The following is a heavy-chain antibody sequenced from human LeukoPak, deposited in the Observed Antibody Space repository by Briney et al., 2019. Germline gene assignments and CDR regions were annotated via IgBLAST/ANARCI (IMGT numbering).Heavy chain of an antibody. D-gene: IGHD2-21*01. CDR3: ARSYGDCLNFDY. CDR1: GGSISTYY. CDR2: IYYSGST. Sequence: TSETLSLTCSVSGGSISTYYWSWIRQPPGKGLEWIGYIYYSGSTNCNPSLKSRVTMSVDTSKNQFSLNLTSVTAADTAMYYCARSYGDCLNFDYWGQGILVTVSS. V-gene: IGHV4-59*01. J-gene: IGHJ4*02.